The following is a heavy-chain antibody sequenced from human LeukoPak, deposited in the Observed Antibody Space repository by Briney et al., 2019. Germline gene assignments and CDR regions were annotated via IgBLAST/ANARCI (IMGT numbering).Heavy chain of an antibody. CDR1: GFTFSDYY. CDR3: AKSSGPGGYYYYGMDV. Sequence: GGSLRLSCAASGFTFSDYYMSWIRQAPGKGLEWVSAISGDGGITYYADSVRGRFTISRDNSKSTLYLQMNSLRAEDTAVYYCAKSSGPGGYYYYGMDVWGQGTTVTVSS. V-gene: IGHV3-23*01. CDR2: ISGDGGIT. J-gene: IGHJ6*02. D-gene: IGHD3-22*01.